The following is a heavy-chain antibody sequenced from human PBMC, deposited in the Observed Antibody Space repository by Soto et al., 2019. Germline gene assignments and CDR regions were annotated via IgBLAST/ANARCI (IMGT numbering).Heavy chain of an antibody. D-gene: IGHD5-12*01. CDR3: ARDRRVPTWSSYYMDV. CDR1: GFTFSSYS. CDR2: ISSSISTI. Sequence: EVQLVESGGGLVQPGGSLRLSCAASGFTFSSYSMNWVSQAPGKGLEWVSYISSSISTIYYADSVKGRFTISRDNAKNSLYLQMNSLRAEDTAVYYCARDRRVPTWSSYYMDVWGKGTTVTVSS. V-gene: IGHV3-48*01. J-gene: IGHJ6*03.